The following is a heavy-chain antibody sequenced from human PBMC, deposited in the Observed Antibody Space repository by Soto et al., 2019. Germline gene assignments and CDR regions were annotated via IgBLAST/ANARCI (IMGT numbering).Heavy chain of an antibody. D-gene: IGHD6-19*01. CDR3: ARDHINGWKFDY. V-gene: IGHV3-7*01. J-gene: IGHJ4*02. Sequence: GGSLRLSWAASGFTFSDYWMSGVRQAPGKGLEWVANIKQDGSQNYYVDSVKGRFTTSRDNTKNSFYLQMNSLRAEDTAVYYCARDHINGWKFDYWGRGTLVTVSS. CDR1: GFTFSDYW. CDR2: IKQDGSQN.